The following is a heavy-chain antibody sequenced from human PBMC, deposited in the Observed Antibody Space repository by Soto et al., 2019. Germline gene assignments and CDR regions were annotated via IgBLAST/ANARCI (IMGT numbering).Heavy chain of an antibody. CDR3: ARARISMVREVIKDNMDV. CDR1: GGSISNYY. Sequence: QVQLQESGPGLVKPSETLSLTCTVSGGSISNYYWSWIRQPPVKGLAWIGYIYDSGRTNSKPSLQNRVTISEDTSKNQFSLKLRAVTAADTAIYYCARARISMVREVIKDNMDVWCQGTTVIVSS. J-gene: IGHJ6*02. V-gene: IGHV4-59*01. CDR2: IYDSGRT. D-gene: IGHD3-10*01.